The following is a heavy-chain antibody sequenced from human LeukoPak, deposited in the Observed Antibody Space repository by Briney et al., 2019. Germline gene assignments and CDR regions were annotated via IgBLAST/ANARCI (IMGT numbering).Heavy chain of an antibody. CDR3: ARGLANWGSYYFDY. J-gene: IGHJ4*02. CDR1: GFTFSSYS. CDR2: ISSSSSTI. Sequence: PGGSLRLSCAAPGFTFSSYSMNWVRQAPGKGLEWVSYISSSSSTIYYADSVKGRFTISRDNAKNSLYLQMNSLRDEDTAVYYCARGLANWGSYYFDYWGQGTLVTVSS. D-gene: IGHD7-27*01. V-gene: IGHV3-48*02.